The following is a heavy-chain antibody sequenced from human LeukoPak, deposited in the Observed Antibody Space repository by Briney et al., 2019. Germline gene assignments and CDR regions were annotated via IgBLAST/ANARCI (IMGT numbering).Heavy chain of an antibody. D-gene: IGHD3-10*01. Sequence: GGPLRLSCAASGFSFSSYSMNWVRQAPGKGLEWVSSISSTSTYIYYADSLKGRFTISRDNAKNSLYLQMSSLRAEDTAVYYCARGERYNYGSGSPPSTDYWGQGTLVTVSS. J-gene: IGHJ4*02. CDR2: ISSTSTYI. CDR1: GFSFSSYS. V-gene: IGHV3-21*01. CDR3: ARGERYNYGSGSPPSTDY.